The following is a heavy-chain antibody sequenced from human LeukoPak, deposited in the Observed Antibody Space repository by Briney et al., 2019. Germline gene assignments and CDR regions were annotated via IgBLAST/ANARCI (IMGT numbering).Heavy chain of an antibody. D-gene: IGHD2-15*01. Sequence: GASVKVSCKASGGTFSSYAISWVRQAPGQGLEWMGGIIPIFGTANYAQKFQGRVTMTRDTSTSTVYMELSSLRSEDTAVYYCARDPVVDGGDAFDIWGQGTMVTVSS. CDR3: ARDPVVDGGDAFDI. V-gene: IGHV1-69*05. CDR2: IIPIFGTA. J-gene: IGHJ3*02. CDR1: GGTFSSYA.